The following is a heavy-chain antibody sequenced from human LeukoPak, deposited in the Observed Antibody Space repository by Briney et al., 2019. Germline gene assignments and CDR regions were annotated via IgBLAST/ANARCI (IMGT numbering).Heavy chain of an antibody. CDR3: ARSRYTTGTTPAGFDY. J-gene: IGHJ4*02. D-gene: IGHD1-1*01. V-gene: IGHV6-1*01. Sequence: SQTLSLTCAISGDSVSSNSAAWNWIRQSPSRGLEWLGRTYYRSNWYNDYAVSVKGRITINPDTSKNQFSLHLNSVTPEDTAVYYCARSRYTTGTTPAGFDYWGQGTLVTVSS. CDR1: GDSVSSNSAA. CDR2: TYYRSNWYN.